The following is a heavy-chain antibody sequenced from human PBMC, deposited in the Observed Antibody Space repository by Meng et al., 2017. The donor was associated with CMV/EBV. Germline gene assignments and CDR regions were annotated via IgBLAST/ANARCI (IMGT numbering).Heavy chain of an antibody. J-gene: IGHJ4*02. CDR3: AHRSNFYGSGCRSFDY. D-gene: IGHD3-10*01. CDR2: IYWNGDK. V-gene: IGHV2-5*01. Sequence: SGPTLVKPTQTLTLTCTFSGFSLITSGVGVGWIRQPPGKALEWLAVIYWNGDKRYRPSLESRLSITRDTSKNQVVLTMTNMDPVDTATYYCAHRSNFYGSGCRSFDYWGQGTLVTVSS. CDR1: GFSLITSGVG.